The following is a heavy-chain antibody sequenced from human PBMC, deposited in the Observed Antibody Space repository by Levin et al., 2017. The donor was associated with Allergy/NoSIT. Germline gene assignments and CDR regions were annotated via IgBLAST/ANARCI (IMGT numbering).Heavy chain of an antibody. J-gene: IGHJ6*02. CDR1: GFSISNYD. CDR3: AREQGEGDYEWLGINYYYPMDV. CDR2: ITGSGGTI. D-gene: IGHD3-16*01. V-gene: IGHV3-48*03. Sequence: GGSLRLSCEASGFSISNYDMNWVRQAPGKGLEWLSYITGSGGTILQADSVKGRFTISRDNAKNSLYLQMNSLRAEDTAVYYCAREQGEGDYEWLGINYYYPMDVWGQGAMVTVSS.